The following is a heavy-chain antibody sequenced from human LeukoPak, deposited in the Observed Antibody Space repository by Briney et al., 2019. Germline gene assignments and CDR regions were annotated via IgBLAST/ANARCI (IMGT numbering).Heavy chain of an antibody. V-gene: IGHV1-69*05. J-gene: IGHJ6*03. D-gene: IGHD2-2*01. CDR2: IIPIFGTA. Sequence: SVKVSCKASGGTFSSYAISWVRQAPGQGLEWMGGIIPIFGTANYAQKFQGRVTITTDESTSTASMELSSLRSEDTAVYYCARDDGSTSWYYYYMDVWGKGTTVTVSS. CDR3: ARDDGSTSWYYYYMDV. CDR1: GGTFSSYA.